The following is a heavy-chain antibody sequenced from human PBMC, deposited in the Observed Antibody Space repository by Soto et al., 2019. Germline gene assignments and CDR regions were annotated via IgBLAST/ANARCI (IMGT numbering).Heavy chain of an antibody. CDR2: VIPIFGTP. CDR1: GGTFSTYA. J-gene: IGHJ6*02. V-gene: IGHV1-69*01. CDR3: ARSQGGSSSLDIYYYYYYGMDV. Sequence: QVQLVQSGAEVKKPGSSVKVSCKAPGGTFSTYAISWVRQAPGQGLEWMGGVIPIFGTPKYAQKFQGRVTSTADESTSPGYMERRSLRSEDTAVYYCARSQGGSSSLDIYYYYYYGMDVWGQGTTVTVSS. D-gene: IGHD2-15*01.